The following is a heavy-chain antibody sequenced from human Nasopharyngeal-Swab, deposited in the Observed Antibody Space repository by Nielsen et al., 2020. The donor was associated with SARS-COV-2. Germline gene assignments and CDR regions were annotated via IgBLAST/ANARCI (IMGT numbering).Heavy chain of an antibody. CDR2: ISSTTPYI. Sequence: LSLTCAASGFTFSSYEMNWVRQAPGKGLEWISSISSTTPYIYYADSVKGRFTISRDNAKNSLYLQMNFLRVEDTAMYYCARDTGGPPNYFDPWGQGTLVTVSS. V-gene: IGHV3-21*01. D-gene: IGHD1-7*01. CDR1: GFTFSSYE. CDR3: ARDTGGPPNYFDP. J-gene: IGHJ5*02.